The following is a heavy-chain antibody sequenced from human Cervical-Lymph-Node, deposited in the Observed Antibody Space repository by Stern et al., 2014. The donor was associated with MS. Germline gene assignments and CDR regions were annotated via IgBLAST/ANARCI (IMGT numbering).Heavy chain of an antibody. J-gene: IGHJ4*02. CDR1: GGSINSDSYY. CDR3: VGDDMTAFDY. D-gene: IGHD2-21*02. V-gene: IGHV4-31*03. Sequence: QLQLQESGPGLVQPSQTLSLTCTVSGGSINSDSYYWSWIRQHPGKGLEWIGYIYYSGSTYYNPSLKSRVTISVDTSKNQFSLKLSSVTAADTAVYYCVGDDMTAFDYWGQGTLVTVSS. CDR2: IYYSGST.